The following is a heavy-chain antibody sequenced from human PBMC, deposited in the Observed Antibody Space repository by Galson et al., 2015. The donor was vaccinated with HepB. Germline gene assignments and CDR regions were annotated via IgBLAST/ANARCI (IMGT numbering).Heavy chain of an antibody. J-gene: IGHJ4*02. CDR1: GGSISSYY. D-gene: IGHD3-10*01. CDR2: IYYSGST. V-gene: IGHV4-59*01. Sequence: SETLSLTCTVSGGSISSYYWSWIRQPPGKGLEWIGYIYYSGSTNYNPSLKSRVTISVDTSKNQFSLKLSSVTAADTAVYYCATGRWFGELSVSYFDYWGQGTLVTVSS. CDR3: ATGRWFGELSVSYFDY.